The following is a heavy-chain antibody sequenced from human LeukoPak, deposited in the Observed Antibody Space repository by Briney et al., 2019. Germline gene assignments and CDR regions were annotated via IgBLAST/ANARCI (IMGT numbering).Heavy chain of an antibody. D-gene: IGHD6-19*01. CDR2: IWYDGSNK. Sequence: GESLKISCAASGFTFSSYGMHWVRQAPGKGLEWVAVIWYDGSNKYYADSVKGRFTISRDNSKNTLYLQMNSLRAEDTAVYYCAKAPYSSGWYHFDYWGQGTLVTVSS. CDR1: GFTFSSYG. CDR3: AKAPYSSGWYHFDY. V-gene: IGHV3-33*06. J-gene: IGHJ4*02.